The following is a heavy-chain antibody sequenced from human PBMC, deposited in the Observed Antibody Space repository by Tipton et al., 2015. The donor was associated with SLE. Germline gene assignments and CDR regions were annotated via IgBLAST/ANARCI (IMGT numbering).Heavy chain of an antibody. CDR3: ARWGTGDAFDI. D-gene: IGHD7-27*01. J-gene: IGHJ3*02. Sequence: TLSLTCTVSGGSISSYYWSWIRQPPGKGLEWIGYIYTSGSANYNPSLKSRVTISVDTSKNQFSLKLSSVTAADTAVYYCARWGTGDAFDIWGQGTMVTVSS. CDR2: IYTSGSA. CDR1: GGSISSYY. V-gene: IGHV4-4*08.